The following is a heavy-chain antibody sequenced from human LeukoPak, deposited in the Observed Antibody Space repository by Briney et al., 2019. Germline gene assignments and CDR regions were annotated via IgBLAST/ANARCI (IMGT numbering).Heavy chain of an antibody. CDR1: GVSISSNGYY. CDR2: FYYTGST. Sequence: PSETLSLTCTVSGVSISSNGYYWGRIRQPPGKGLEWIGSFYYTGSTFYSPSLKSRVTISVDTSKNQFSLKLSSVTAADTAVYYCARRSGTYHAFDIWGQGTMVTVSS. V-gene: IGHV4-39*01. J-gene: IGHJ3*02. CDR3: ARRSGTYHAFDI. D-gene: IGHD1-26*01.